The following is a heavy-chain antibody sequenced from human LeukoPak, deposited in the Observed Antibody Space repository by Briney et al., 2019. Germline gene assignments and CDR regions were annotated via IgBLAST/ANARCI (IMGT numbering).Heavy chain of an antibody. J-gene: IGHJ4*02. CDR1: GFTFSTYA. D-gene: IGHD4-17*01. V-gene: IGHV3-23*01. CDR3: AKASPTPPVTTLSDY. CDR2: ISDSGTGT. Sequence: GGSLRLSCAASGFTFSTYAMSWFRQAPGKGLEWVSTISDSGTGTYYADSVKGRFTISRDNSKNTLSLQMDSLKDGDTAIYYCAKASPTPPVTTLSDYWGQGTLVTVSS.